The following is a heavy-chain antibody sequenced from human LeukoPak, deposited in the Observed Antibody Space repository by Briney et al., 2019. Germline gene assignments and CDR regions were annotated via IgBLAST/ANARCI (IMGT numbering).Heavy chain of an antibody. V-gene: IGHV4-34*01. D-gene: IGHD6-19*01. CDR1: GGSFSGYY. Sequence: PSETLSLTCAVYGGSFSGYYWSWIRQPPGKGLEWIGEINHSGSTNYNPSLKSRVTISVDTSKNQFSLKLSSVTAADTAVYYCARLKQWLYYFDYWGQGTLVTVSS. J-gene: IGHJ4*02. CDR2: INHSGST. CDR3: ARLKQWLYYFDY.